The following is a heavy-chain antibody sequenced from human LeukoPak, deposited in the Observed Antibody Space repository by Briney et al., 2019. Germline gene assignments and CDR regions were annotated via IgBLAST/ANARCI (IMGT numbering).Heavy chain of an antibody. Sequence: GGSLRLSCAASGFTFSGSAMRWVRQASGKGLEWVGRIRSKANSYATAYAASVKGRFTISRDDSKNTAYLQMNSLKTEDTAVYYCTRQDITMVRGAHYYYGMDVWGQGTTVTVSS. CDR2: IRSKANSYAT. J-gene: IGHJ6*02. CDR3: TRQDITMVRGAHYYYGMDV. V-gene: IGHV3-73*01. D-gene: IGHD3-10*01. CDR1: GFTFSGSA.